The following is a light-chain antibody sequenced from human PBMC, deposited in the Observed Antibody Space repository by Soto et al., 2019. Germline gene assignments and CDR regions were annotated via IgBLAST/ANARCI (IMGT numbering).Light chain of an antibody. CDR1: QSLSTD. V-gene: IGKV3-15*01. CDR3: QQYNSWPRL. J-gene: IGKJ2*01. Sequence: EIVMTQSPATLSVSPGERATLSCRASQSLSTDLAWYQQKPGQSPRLLIYGAFTRATGIPARFSGSGSGTDFTLTISSLQSEDFAVYYCQQYNSWPRLFGQGTKLEIK. CDR2: GAF.